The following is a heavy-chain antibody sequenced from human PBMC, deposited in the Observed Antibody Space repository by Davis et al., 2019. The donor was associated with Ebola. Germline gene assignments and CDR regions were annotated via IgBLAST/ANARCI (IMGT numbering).Heavy chain of an antibody. V-gene: IGHV3-21*01. CDR2: ISSSSSYI. CDR3: ARDRGFNWFDP. J-gene: IGHJ5*02. Sequence: SCKASGGTFSSYSMNWVRQAPGKGLEWVSSISSSSSYIYYADSVKGRFTISRDNAKNSLYLQMNSLRAEDTAVYYCARDRGFNWFDPWGQGTLVTVSS. CDR1: GGTFSSYS.